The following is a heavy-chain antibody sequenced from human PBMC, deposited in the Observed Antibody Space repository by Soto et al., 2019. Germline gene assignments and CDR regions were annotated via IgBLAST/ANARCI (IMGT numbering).Heavy chain of an antibody. Sequence: SVEISCKASGGTFSSYAISWVRQAPGQGREWMGGIIPIFGTANYAQKFQGRVTITADKSTSTAYMELSSLRSEDTAVYYCATREMTTVTLFDYWGQGTLVTVSS. V-gene: IGHV1-69*06. CDR2: IIPIFGTA. J-gene: IGHJ4*02. D-gene: IGHD4-17*01. CDR3: ATREMTTVTLFDY. CDR1: GGTFSSYA.